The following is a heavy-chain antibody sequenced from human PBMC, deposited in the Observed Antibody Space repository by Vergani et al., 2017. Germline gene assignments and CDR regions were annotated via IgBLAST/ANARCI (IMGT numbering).Heavy chain of an antibody. D-gene: IGHD5-12*01. CDR2: ISGSGGST. V-gene: IGHV3-23*01. J-gene: IGHJ6*02. CDR3: AKANHRNSGYDYLYYYHAMDV. CDR1: GFTFNHYA. Sequence: EVQLLESGGDLVQPGGSLRLSCAASGFTFNHYAMNWVRQAPGKGLEWVSGISGSGGSTYYAGSVKGRFTISRDSSKNTLYLQMNSLRAGDTAVYYCAKANHRNSGYDYLYYYHAMDVWCQGTTVTVSS.